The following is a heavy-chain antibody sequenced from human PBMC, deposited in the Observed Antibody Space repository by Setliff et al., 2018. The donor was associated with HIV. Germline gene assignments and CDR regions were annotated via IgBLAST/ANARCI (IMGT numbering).Heavy chain of an antibody. CDR3: AKKTAAYTSGSWLHY. V-gene: IGHV3-23*01. J-gene: IGHJ4*02. D-gene: IGHD3-10*01. CDR1: GFTFSNHA. Sequence: GGSLRLSCAASGFTFSNHAMSWVRQAPGKGLEWVSGISASGGDTYYADSVKGRFVISREKSKSTLYLQMNSLRAEDTAVYYCAKKTAAYTSGSWLHYWGQGTLVTVSS. CDR2: ISASGGDT.